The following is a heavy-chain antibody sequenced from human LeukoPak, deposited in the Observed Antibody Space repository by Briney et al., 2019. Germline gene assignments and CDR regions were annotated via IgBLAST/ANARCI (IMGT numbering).Heavy chain of an antibody. CDR1: GFTFSSYS. CDR3: ARGGSYLSAFDI. V-gene: IGHV3-21*04. J-gene: IGHJ3*02. D-gene: IGHD1-26*01. Sequence: GGSLRLSCAASGFTFSSYSMNWVRQAPGKGLEWVSSLSSSSSYIDYADSVKGRFTISRDNAKNSLYLQMNSLRAEDTAVYYCARGGSYLSAFDIWGQGTMVTVSS. CDR2: LSSSSSYI.